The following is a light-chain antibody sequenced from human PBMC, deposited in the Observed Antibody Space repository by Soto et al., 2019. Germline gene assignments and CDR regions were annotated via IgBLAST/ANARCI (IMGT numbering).Light chain of an antibody. CDR1: QGINNY. CDR2: DAT. CDR3: QQYDSYPLT. V-gene: IGKV1-16*02. Sequence: DIQMTQSPSSLSASVGDRVTITCRASQGINNYLAWFQQKPGKAPKSLIFDATSLRSGVPSKFSGSGSGTDFTLTISNLQPEDFATYYCQQYDSYPLTFGGGTKVEI. J-gene: IGKJ4*01.